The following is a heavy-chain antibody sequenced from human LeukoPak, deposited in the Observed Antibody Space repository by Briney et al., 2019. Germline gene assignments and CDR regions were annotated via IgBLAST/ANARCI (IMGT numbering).Heavy chain of an antibody. CDR2: ISGVSRYI. CDR3: ARHGAVDTAISS. J-gene: IGHJ5*02. V-gene: IGHV3-21*01. Sequence: GGSLRLSCAASGFTFSSYTINWVRQAPGKGLEWVSAISGVSRYIYYADSVKGRFTISRDNAKNSLYLQMNNLRVEDAAVYYCARHGAVDTAISSWGQGTLVTVSS. CDR1: GFTFSSYT. D-gene: IGHD5-18*01.